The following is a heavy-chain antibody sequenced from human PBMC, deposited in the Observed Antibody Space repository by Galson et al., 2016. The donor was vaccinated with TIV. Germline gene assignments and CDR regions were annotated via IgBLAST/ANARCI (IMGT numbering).Heavy chain of an antibody. V-gene: IGHV3-23*05. D-gene: IGHD6-25*01. Sequence: SLRLSCAASGFTFSRYAMSWVRQSPGKGLEWVASVNNGNNPYYADSVKGRFTASRDNSNNIFYLQMNALRAEDSALYYCAKGHPSSGWPAFDYWGQGTLVSVSS. CDR3: AKGHPSSGWPAFDY. CDR1: GFTFSRYA. CDR2: VNNGNNP. J-gene: IGHJ4*02.